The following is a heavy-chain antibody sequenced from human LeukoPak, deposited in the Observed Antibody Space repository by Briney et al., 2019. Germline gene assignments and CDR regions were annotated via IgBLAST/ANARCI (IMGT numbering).Heavy chain of an antibody. Sequence: SSETLSLTCAVYGGSFSGYYWSWIRQPPGKGLEWIGEINHSGSTNYNPSLKSRVTISVDTSKNQFSLKLSSVTAADTAVYYCARGRGSSWYYYYYMDVWSKGTTVTVSS. D-gene: IGHD6-13*01. V-gene: IGHV4-34*01. CDR2: INHSGST. J-gene: IGHJ6*03. CDR1: GGSFSGYY. CDR3: ARGRGSSWYYYYYMDV.